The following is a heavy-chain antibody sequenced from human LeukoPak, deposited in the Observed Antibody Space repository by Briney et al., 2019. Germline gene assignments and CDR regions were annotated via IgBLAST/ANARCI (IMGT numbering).Heavy chain of an antibody. V-gene: IGHV1-2*02. CDR3: ATCQGYCTSTSRGNSWFDP. D-gene: IGHD2-2*01. J-gene: IGHJ5*02. CDR2: INPNSGGT. CDR1: GYTFTGYY. Sequence: ASVKVSCKASGYTFTGYYMHWVRQAPGQGREWRGWINPNSGGTNYAQKFQGRVTMTRDTSISTAYMELSRLRSDDTAVYYCATCQGYCTSTSRGNSWFDPWGQGTLVTVSS.